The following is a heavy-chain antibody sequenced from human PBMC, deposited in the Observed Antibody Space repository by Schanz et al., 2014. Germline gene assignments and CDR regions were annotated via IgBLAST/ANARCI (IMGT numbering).Heavy chain of an antibody. CDR2: IWYDGNNK. CDR3: AGDWASGRYYSDY. J-gene: IGHJ4*02. Sequence: QVQLVKSGGGVVQPGRSLRLSCAASGFTFSSYGMHWVRQAPGKGLEWVAVIWYDGNNKFYADSVKGRFIISRDNSKNTLYLQMNSLRTEDTAVYYCAGDWASGRYYSDYWGQGTLVTVSS. V-gene: IGHV3-33*01. CDR1: GFTFSSYG. D-gene: IGHD1-26*01.